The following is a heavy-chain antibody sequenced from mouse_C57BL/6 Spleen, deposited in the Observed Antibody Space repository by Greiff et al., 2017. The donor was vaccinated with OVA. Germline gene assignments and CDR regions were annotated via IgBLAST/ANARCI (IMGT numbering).Heavy chain of an antibody. D-gene: IGHD4-1*01. CDR2: IYPGDGDT. CDR3: ARGGVTGTFWFAY. V-gene: IGHV1-82*01. Sequence: QVQLQQSGPELVKPGASVKISCKASGYAFSSSWMNWVKQRPGKGLEWIGRIYPGDGDTNYNGKFKGKATLTADKSSSTAYMQLSSLTSEDSAVYFCARGGVTGTFWFAYWGQGTLVTVSA. CDR1: GYAFSSSW. J-gene: IGHJ3*01.